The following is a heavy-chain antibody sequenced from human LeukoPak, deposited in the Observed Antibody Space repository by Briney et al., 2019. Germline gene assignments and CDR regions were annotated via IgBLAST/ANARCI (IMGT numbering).Heavy chain of an antibody. CDR2: ISYDGSNK. D-gene: IGHD5-24*01. CDR3: ANRIEMATFDY. Sequence: GGSLRLSCAASGFTFSSYAMHWVRQAPGKGLEWVAVISYDGSNKYYADSVKGRFTISRDNSKNTLYLQMNSLRAEDTAVYYCANRIEMATFDYWGQGTLVTVSS. CDR1: GFTFSSYA. V-gene: IGHV3-30-3*01. J-gene: IGHJ4*02.